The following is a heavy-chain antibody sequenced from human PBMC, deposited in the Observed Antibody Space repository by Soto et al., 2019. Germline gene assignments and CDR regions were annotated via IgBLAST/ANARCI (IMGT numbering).Heavy chain of an antibody. D-gene: IGHD6-6*01. CDR2: IIPIFGTA. CDR1: GGTFSSYA. V-gene: IGHV1-69*12. CDR3: ATTSSASRWRFDY. J-gene: IGHJ4*02. Sequence: QVQLVQSGAEVKKPGSSVKVSCKASGGTFSSYAISWVRQAPGQGLEWMGGIIPIFGTANYAQKFQGRVTITADEATSTAYMELSSVREEDTAVHYCATTSSASRWRFDYWGQGTLVTVSS.